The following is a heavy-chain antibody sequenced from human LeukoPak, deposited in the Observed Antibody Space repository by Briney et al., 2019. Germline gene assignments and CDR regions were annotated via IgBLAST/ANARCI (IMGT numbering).Heavy chain of an antibody. V-gene: IGHV3-33*06. CDR1: GFTFSSYG. Sequence: GGSLRLSCAASGFTFSSYGMHWVRQAPGKGLEWVAVIWYDGSNKYYADSVKGRFTISRDNSKNTLYLQMNSLRAEDTAVYYCAKDLQQLVSGNYYYYMDVRGKGTTVTVSS. J-gene: IGHJ6*03. D-gene: IGHD6-13*01. CDR3: AKDLQQLVSGNYYYYMDV. CDR2: IWYDGSNK.